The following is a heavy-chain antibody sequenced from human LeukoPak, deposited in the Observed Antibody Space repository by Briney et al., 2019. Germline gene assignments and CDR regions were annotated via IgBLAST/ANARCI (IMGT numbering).Heavy chain of an antibody. V-gene: IGHV4-34*01. CDR2: INHSGST. J-gene: IGHJ4*02. CDR3: AGRYPFRYSSSKPADY. D-gene: IGHD6-6*01. Sequence: SETLSLTCAVYGGSFSGYCWSWIRQPPGKGLEWIGEINHSGSTNYSPSLKSRVTISVDTSKNQFSLKLSSVTAADTAVYYCAGRYPFRYSSSKPADYWGQGTLVTVSS. CDR1: GGSFSGYC.